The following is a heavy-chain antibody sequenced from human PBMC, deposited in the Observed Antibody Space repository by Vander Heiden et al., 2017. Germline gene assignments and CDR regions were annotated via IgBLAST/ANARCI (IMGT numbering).Heavy chain of an antibody. CDR2: IYYSGST. D-gene: IGHD3-10*01. J-gene: IGHJ6*02. CDR1: GGPISSSSYY. V-gene: IGHV4-39*01. Sequence: QLQLQESGPGLVKPSETLSLPCPVPGGPISSSSYYWGWIRQPPGKGLEWIGSIYYSGSTYYNPSLKSRVTISVDTSKNQFSLKLSSVTAADTAVYYCARHGWFDGMDVWGQGTTVTVSS. CDR3: ARHGWFDGMDV.